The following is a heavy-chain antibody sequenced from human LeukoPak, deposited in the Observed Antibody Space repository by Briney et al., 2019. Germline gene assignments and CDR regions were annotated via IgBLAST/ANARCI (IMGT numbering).Heavy chain of an antibody. D-gene: IGHD6-13*01. V-gene: IGHV1-2*02. CDR1: GYTFTGYY. CDR2: INPNSGGT. Sequence: ASVKVSCKASGYTFTGYYMHWVRQAPGQGLEWMGWINPNSGGTNYAQKFQGRVTMTRDTSISTAYMELSRLRSDDTAVYYCARVDSSSCYQERVFDYWGQGTLVTVSS. CDR3: ARVDSSSCYQERVFDY. J-gene: IGHJ4*02.